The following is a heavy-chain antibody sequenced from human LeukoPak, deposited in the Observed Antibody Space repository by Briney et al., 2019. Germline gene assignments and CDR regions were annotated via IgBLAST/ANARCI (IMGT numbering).Heavy chain of an antibody. D-gene: IGHD4-11*01. CDR1: GGSISSGSYY. J-gene: IGHJ5*02. CDR3: ARDHDYSNYWFDP. CDR2: IYTSGST. Sequence: KTSETLSLTCTVSGGSISSGSYYWSWIRQPAGKGLEWIGRIYTSGSTNYNPSLKSRVTISVDTSKNQFSLKLSSVTAADTAVYYCARDHDYSNYWFDPWGQGTLVTVSS. V-gene: IGHV4-61*02.